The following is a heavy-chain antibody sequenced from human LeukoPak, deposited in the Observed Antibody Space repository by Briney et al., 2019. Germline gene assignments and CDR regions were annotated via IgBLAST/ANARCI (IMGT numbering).Heavy chain of an antibody. V-gene: IGHV3-53*01. D-gene: IGHD6-13*01. CDR2: IYSGGST. CDR3: ATXLAAVTGLDY. J-gene: IGHJ4*02. CDR1: GFTVSSNY. Sequence: GGSLRLSCAASGFTVSSNYMSWVRQAPGKGLEWVSVIYSGGSTYYADSVKGRFTISRDNSKNTLYLQMNSLRAEDTAVYYCATXLAAVTGLDYWGQGTLVTVSS.